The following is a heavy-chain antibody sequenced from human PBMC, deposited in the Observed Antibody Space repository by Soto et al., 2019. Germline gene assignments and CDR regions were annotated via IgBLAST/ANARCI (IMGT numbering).Heavy chain of an antibody. D-gene: IGHD3-9*01. CDR3: VRGTGYWGRSDN. CDR1: GFAFSADA. J-gene: IGHJ4*02. CDR2: LWADGSRQ. V-gene: IGHV3-33*01. Sequence: QVQLVESGGGVIQPGKSLRLSCAASGFAFSADAMHWVRQAPGKGLEWVAVLWADGSRQFYLDSVKGRFSISRDNSKNTLYLQMNNLRIDDTAIYFCVRGTGYWGRSDNWCQGTLVSVSS.